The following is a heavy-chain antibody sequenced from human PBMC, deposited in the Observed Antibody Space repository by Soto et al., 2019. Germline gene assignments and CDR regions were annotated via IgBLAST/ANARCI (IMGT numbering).Heavy chain of an antibody. D-gene: IGHD2-2*01. CDR1: GGSVSSGSYY. V-gene: IGHV4-61*01. CDR3: ARDSAPALYDY. CDR2: IYYSGST. Sequence: SETLSLTCTVSGGSVSSGSYYWSWIRQPPGKGLEWVGYIYYSGSTNYNPSLKSRVTISVDTSKNQFSLKLSSVTAADTAVYYCARDSAPALYDYWGQGTPVTVSS. J-gene: IGHJ4*02.